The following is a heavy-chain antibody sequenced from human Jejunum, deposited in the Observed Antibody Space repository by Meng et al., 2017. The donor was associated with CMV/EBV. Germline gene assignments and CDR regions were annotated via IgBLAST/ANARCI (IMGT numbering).Heavy chain of an antibody. Sequence: QAPLQEPGPGLVIPSGSLSLTCAVSGGSMSSTNWWSWVRQPPGKGLEWIGEIYHSGSTNYNPSLKSRVSISVDKSKNQFSLKLSSVTAADTAVYYCARADKVRFDYWGQGTLVTVSS. V-gene: IGHV4-4*02. CDR3: ARADKVRFDY. CDR1: GGSMSSTNW. CDR2: IYHSGST. J-gene: IGHJ4*02.